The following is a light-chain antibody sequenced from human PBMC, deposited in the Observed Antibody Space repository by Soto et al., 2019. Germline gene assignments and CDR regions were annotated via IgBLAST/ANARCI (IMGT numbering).Light chain of an antibody. Sequence: EIQIIQSQCTSSGSLAHKIKITFEASQDISSYLNWYQQKPGKAPKLLIYAASSLQSGVPSRFSGSGSGTDFTLTISSLQPEEFATYYCQQSYSTSWTFGQGTKVDIK. CDR2: AAS. J-gene: IGKJ1*01. CDR3: QQSYSTSWT. V-gene: IGKV1-39*01. CDR1: QDISSY.